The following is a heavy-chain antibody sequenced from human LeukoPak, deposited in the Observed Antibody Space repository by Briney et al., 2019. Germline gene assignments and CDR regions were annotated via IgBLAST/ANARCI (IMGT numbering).Heavy chain of an antibody. CDR3: ARHSSSWYSGGDY. CDR2: IVPILGTA. J-gene: IGHJ4*02. CDR1: GGSFGRYA. D-gene: IGHD6-13*01. Sequence: ASVKVSCKAPGGSFGRYAISWVRQAPGQGLEWMGGIVPILGTANYAQKFQGRVTITADESTSTAYMELSSLRSEDTAVYYCARHSSSWYSGGDYWGQGTLVTVSS. V-gene: IGHV1-69*13.